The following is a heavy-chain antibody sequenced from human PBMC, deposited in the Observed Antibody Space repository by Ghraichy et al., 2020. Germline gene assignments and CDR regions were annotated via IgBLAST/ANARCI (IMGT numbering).Heavy chain of an antibody. J-gene: IGHJ5*02. CDR1: GYTFTSYG. Sequence: ASVKVSCKASGYTFTSYGISWVRQAPGQGLEWMAWISAYNGNTNYAQKLQGRVTMTTDTSTSTAYMELRSLRSDDTAVYYCARARDIVVVPAAMGGDWFDPWGQGTLVTVSS. V-gene: IGHV1-18*01. CDR3: ARARDIVVVPAAMGGDWFDP. CDR2: ISAYNGNT. D-gene: IGHD2-2*01.